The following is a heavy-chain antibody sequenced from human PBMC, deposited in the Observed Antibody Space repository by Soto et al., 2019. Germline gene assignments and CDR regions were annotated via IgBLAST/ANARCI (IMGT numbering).Heavy chain of an antibody. J-gene: IGHJ4*02. Sequence: QVQLVESGGGVVQPGRSLRLSCAASGFTFSSYGMHWVRQAPGKGLEWVAVIWYDGSNKYYADSVKGRFTISRDNSKNTLYLQMNSLRAEDTAVYYGARDRSPYCSGGSCHGLFDYWGQGTLVTVSS. V-gene: IGHV3-33*01. CDR2: IWYDGSNK. CDR1: GFTFSSYG. CDR3: ARDRSPYCSGGSCHGLFDY. D-gene: IGHD2-15*01.